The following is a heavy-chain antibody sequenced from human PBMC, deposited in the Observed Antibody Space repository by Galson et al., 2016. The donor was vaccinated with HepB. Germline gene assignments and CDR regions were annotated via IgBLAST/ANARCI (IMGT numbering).Heavy chain of an antibody. CDR1: GFSFTNHW. V-gene: IGHV3-7*01. J-gene: IGHJ3*01. CDR2: IRQDGNEK. Sequence: SLRLSCAASGFSFTNHWMTWVRQAPGKGLEWVANIRQDGNEKYHAEFVKGRFTISRDNAKNSLYLQMSGLRPEDTAVYYCARDSGYCSGGSCSGDAFDVWGQGAMVTVSS. D-gene: IGHD2-15*01. CDR3: ARDSGYCSGGSCSGDAFDV.